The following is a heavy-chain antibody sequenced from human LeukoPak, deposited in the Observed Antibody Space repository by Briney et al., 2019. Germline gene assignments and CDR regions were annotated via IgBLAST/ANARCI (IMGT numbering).Heavy chain of an antibody. J-gene: IGHJ4*02. CDR2: IYYSGTT. V-gene: IGHV4-39*01. CDR1: GDSIGSSNYY. Sequence: SETLSLTCTVSGDSIGSSNYYWDWIRLPPGKGLEWIGSIYYSGTTFYNPSLKSRVTMSVDTSKNKFSLKLSSVTAADTAVYYCARHPKDPARLDYWGQGTLVTVSS. CDR3: ARHPKDPARLDY.